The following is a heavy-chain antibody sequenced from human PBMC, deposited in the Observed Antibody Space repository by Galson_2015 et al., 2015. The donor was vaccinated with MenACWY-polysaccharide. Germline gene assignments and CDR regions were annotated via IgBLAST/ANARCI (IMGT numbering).Heavy chain of an antibody. CDR2: MQNDGSRK. CDR1: GSTFRGYC. CDR3: AREGIRFVFRAFYI. Sequence: SLRLSCAASGSTFRGYCMHWVRQAPGKGLEWVAGMQNDGSRKHYADSVRGRFSISRDNSKNTPYLEMNSLRAEDTALYYCAREGIRFVFRAFYIWGQGTMVLVSS. V-gene: IGHV3-33*01. J-gene: IGHJ3*02. D-gene: IGHD3-10*01.